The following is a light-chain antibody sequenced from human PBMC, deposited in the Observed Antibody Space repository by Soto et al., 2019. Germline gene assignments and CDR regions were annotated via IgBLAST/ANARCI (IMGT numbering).Light chain of an antibody. Sequence: EIVLTQSPATLSLSPGERATLSCRASQSVSSYLAWYQQKPGQAPRLPIYDASNRATGIPARFSGSGSGTDFTLTISSLEPEDFAVYYYQQRSNWPRTFGQGTKVDIK. CDR2: DAS. CDR1: QSVSSY. J-gene: IGKJ1*01. V-gene: IGKV3-11*01. CDR3: QQRSNWPRT.